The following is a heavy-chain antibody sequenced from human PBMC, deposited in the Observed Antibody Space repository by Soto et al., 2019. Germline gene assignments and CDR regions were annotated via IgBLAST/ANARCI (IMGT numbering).Heavy chain of an antibody. CDR2: IKQDGSVK. CDR3: AKLRGDYTVFDY. J-gene: IGHJ4*02. D-gene: IGHD4-17*01. Sequence: PGGSLRLSCVASGFTFSSSWMTWARQAPGKGLEWVANIKQDGSVKHCVDSVKGRFTISRDNAEKSLHLQMNSLRAEDTAVYYCAKLRGDYTVFDYWGQGARVTVSS. V-gene: IGHV3-7*03. CDR1: GFTFSSSW.